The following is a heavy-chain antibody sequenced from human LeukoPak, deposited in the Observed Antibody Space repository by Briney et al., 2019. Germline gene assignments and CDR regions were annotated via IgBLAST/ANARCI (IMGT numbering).Heavy chain of an antibody. CDR2: ISGSGGST. J-gene: IGHJ5*02. CDR1: GFTFSSYA. D-gene: IGHD5-12*01. V-gene: IGHV3-23*01. Sequence: GGSLRLSCAASGFTFSSYAMSWVRQAPGKGLEWVSAISGSGGSTYYADSVKGRFTISRDNSKNTLYLQMNSPRAEDTAVYYCAKGQGGYENHNWFDPWGQGTLVTVSS. CDR3: AKGQGGYENHNWFDP.